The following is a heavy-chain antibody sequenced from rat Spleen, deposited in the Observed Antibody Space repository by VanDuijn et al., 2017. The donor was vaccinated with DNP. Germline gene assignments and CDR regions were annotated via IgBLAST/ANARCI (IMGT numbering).Heavy chain of an antibody. V-gene: IGHV5S11*01. CDR1: GFTFSNYD. CDR2: ISAGGGNT. Sequence: EVKLVESGGGLVQPGRSLRLSCAASGFTFSNYDMAWVRQAPTKGLEWVASISAGGGNTYYRESVKGRFTISRENAKSTLYLQRDRLRSEETATYYCARVQLGYYALDAWGQGTSVTVSS. J-gene: IGHJ4*01. D-gene: IGHD5-1*01. CDR3: ARVQLGYYALDA.